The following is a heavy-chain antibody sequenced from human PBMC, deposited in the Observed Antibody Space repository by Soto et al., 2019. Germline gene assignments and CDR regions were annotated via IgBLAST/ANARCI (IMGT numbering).Heavy chain of an antibody. CDR3: ASRDPGTSVDY. CDR1: GGSFTSNNW. CDR2: IYRTGSN. J-gene: IGHJ4*02. V-gene: IGHV4-4*02. D-gene: IGHD1-7*01. Sequence: QVQLQESGPGLVKPSGTLSLTCAVSGGSFTSNNWWTWVRQPPGQGLEWIGEIYRTGSNNYNPSRKSRFTISLDKSENQFSLKVTSLTAADTAVYYCASRDPGTSVDYWGQGTLVTVSS.